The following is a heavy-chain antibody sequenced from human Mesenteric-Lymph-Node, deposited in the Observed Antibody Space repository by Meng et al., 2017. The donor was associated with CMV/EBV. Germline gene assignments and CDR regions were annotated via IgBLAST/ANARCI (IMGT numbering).Heavy chain of an antibody. V-gene: IGHV3-23*01. D-gene: IGHD2-2*01. CDR3: AKDIVVVPAATDY. CDR1: GFTFSSYA. CDR2: ISGSGGST. Sequence: CSASGFTFSSYAMSWVRQAPGKGLEWVSAISGSGGSTYYADSVKGRFTISRDNSKNTLYLQMNSLRAEDTAVYYCAKDIVVVPAATDYWGQGTLVTVSS. J-gene: IGHJ4*02.